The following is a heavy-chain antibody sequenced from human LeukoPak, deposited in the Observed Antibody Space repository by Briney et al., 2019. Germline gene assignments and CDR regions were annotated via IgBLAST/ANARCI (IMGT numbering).Heavy chain of an antibody. CDR2: ISPADSST. Sequence: GESLKISCEGSGYNFRQYWIGWVRQMPGKGLEWMGIISPADSSTKYSSSFQGQVTISADKSISTAYLQWSSLKASDTAMYYCARRDPYYFDYCGQGTLVTVSS. D-gene: IGHD2-21*02. CDR3: ARRDPYYFDY. V-gene: IGHV5-51*01. CDR1: GYNFRQYW. J-gene: IGHJ4*02.